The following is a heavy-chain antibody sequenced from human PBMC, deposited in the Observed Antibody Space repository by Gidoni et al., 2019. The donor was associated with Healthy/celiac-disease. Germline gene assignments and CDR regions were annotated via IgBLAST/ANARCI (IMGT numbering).Heavy chain of an antibody. V-gene: IGHV3-21*01. CDR2: ISSSSSYI. J-gene: IGHJ3*02. D-gene: IGHD2-15*01. Sequence: EVQLVESGGGLVKPGGSLRLSCAASGFTFSSYSMNWVRQAPGKGLEWVSYISSSSSYIYYADSVKGRFTIARDNAKNSLYLQMNSLRAEDTAVYYCARAPDIVVVVAATVDAFDIWGQGTMVTVSS. CDR1: GFTFSSYS. CDR3: ARAPDIVVVVAATVDAFDI.